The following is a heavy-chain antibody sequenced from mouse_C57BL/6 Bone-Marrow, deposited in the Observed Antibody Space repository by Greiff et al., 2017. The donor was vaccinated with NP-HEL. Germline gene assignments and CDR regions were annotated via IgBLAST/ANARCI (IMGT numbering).Heavy chain of an antibody. Sequence: EVQLVESGGGLVQPGGSMKLSCVASGFTFSNYWMNWVRQSPEKGLEWVAQIRLKSDNYATHYAESVKGRFTISRDDSKSSVYLQMNNLRAEDTGIYYCTGSSPYYAMDYWGQGTSVTVSS. CDR2: IRLKSDNYAT. CDR3: TGSSPYYAMDY. D-gene: IGHD1-1*01. V-gene: IGHV6-3*01. J-gene: IGHJ4*01. CDR1: GFTFSNYW.